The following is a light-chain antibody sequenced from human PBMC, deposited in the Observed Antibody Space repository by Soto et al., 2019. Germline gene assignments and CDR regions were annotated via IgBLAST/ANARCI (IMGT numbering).Light chain of an antibody. J-gene: IGLJ1*01. Sequence: SALTQPPSASGTPGQRVTISCSGSSSNIGSNTVNWYQQLPGTAPKLLIYSNNQRPSGVPDRFSGSKSGTSASLAISGLQSEDEADYYCAAWDDSLNGPLYVFGTGTKVTVL. CDR3: AAWDDSLNGPLYV. V-gene: IGLV1-44*01. CDR2: SNN. CDR1: SSNIGSNT.